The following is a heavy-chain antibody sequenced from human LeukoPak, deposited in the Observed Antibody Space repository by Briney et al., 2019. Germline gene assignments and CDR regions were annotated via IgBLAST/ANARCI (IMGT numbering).Heavy chain of an antibody. Sequence: SVKVSCKASGGTFSSYAISWVRQAPGQGLEWMGRIIPIFGTANYAQKFQGRVTITTDESTSTAYMELSSLRSEDTAVYYCARAGVLRRGYSGYDNAFDIWGQGTMVTAPS. CDR3: ARAGVLRRGYSGYDNAFDI. J-gene: IGHJ3*02. V-gene: IGHV1-69*05. D-gene: IGHD5-12*01. CDR2: IIPIFGTA. CDR1: GGTFSSYA.